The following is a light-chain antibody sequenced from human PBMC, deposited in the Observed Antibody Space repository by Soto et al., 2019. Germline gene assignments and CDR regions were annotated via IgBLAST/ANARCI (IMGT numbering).Light chain of an antibody. Sequence: QPVLTQSPSASASLGASVKLTCTLSSGHSSYAIAWHQQQPEKGPRYLMKLNSDGSHSKGDGIPDRFSGSSSGAERYLTISSLQSEDEADYHCQTWGTATRVFGGGTKLTVL. CDR2: LNSDGSH. V-gene: IGLV4-69*01. J-gene: IGLJ2*01. CDR1: SGHSSYA. CDR3: QTWGTATRV.